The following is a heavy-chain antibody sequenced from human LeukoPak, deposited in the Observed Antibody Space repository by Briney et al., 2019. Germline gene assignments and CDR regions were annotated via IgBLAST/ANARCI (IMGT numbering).Heavy chain of an antibody. CDR2: INPNSGGT. V-gene: IGHV1-2*02. CDR3: ARGAKSYYYYHMDV. Sequence: ASVKVSCKASGYTFTGYYMHWVRQAPGQGLEWMGWINPNSGGTNYAQKFRGRVTMTRDTSISTAYMDVSRLTSDDTAVYYCARGAKSYYYYHMDVWGKGTTVTVSS. CDR1: GYTFTGYY. J-gene: IGHJ6*03.